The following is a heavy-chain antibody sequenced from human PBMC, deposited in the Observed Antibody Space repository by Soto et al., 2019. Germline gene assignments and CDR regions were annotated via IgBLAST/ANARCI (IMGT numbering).Heavy chain of an antibody. D-gene: IGHD6-19*01. V-gene: IGHV1-46*01. CDR1: GYTFTSYY. CDR2: INPSGGNT. Sequence: ASVKVSCKASGYTFTSYYMHWVRQAPGQGLEWMGIINPSGGNTSYAQKFQGRVTITRDTSASTAYMELSSLRSEDTAVYYCATTGDSSGWYWFDPWGQGTLVTVSS. J-gene: IGHJ5*02. CDR3: ATTGDSSGWYWFDP.